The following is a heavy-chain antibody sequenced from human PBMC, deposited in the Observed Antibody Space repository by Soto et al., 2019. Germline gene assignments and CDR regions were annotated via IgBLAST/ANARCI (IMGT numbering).Heavy chain of an antibody. V-gene: IGHV4-39*01. CDR2: IYYSGST. Sequence: SETLSLTCTVSGGSISSSSYYWGWIRQPPGKGLEWIGSIYYSGSTYYNPSLKSRVTISVDTSKNQLSLKLSSVAAADTAVYYCARKYYDFWSGYARDNWFDPWGQGTLVTVSS. D-gene: IGHD3-3*01. J-gene: IGHJ5*02. CDR3: ARKYYDFWSGYARDNWFDP. CDR1: GGSISSSSYY.